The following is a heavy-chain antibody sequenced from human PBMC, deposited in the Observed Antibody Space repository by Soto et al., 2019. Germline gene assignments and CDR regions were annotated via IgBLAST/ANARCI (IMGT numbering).Heavy chain of an antibody. CDR1: GFTFSSYA. Sequence: QVQLVESGGGVVQPGRSLRLSCAASGFTFSSYAMHWVRQAPGKGLEWVAVISYDGSNKYYADSVKGRFTISRDNSKNTLYLQMNSLRAEDTAVYYCARDSRSDYSSGWNYYYGMDVWGQGTTVTVSS. J-gene: IGHJ6*02. D-gene: IGHD6-19*01. V-gene: IGHV3-30-3*01. CDR2: ISYDGSNK. CDR3: ARDSRSDYSSGWNYYYGMDV.